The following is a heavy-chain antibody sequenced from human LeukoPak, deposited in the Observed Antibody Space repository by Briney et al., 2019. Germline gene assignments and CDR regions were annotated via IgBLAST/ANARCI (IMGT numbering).Heavy chain of an antibody. V-gene: IGHV1-24*01. J-gene: IGHJ4*02. Sequence: ASVKVPCKVSGYTLTELSMHWVRQAPGKGLEWMGGFDPEDGETIYAQKFQGRVTMTEDTSTDTAYMELSSLRSEDTAVYYCATGGEYSSGGGAGYWGQGTLVTVSS. CDR3: ATGGEYSSGGGAGY. D-gene: IGHD6-19*01. CDR1: GYTLTELS. CDR2: FDPEDGET.